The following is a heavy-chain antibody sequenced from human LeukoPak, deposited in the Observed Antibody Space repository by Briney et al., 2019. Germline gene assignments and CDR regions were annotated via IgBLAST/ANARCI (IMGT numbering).Heavy chain of an antibody. CDR1: GGPLNRYH. D-gene: IGHD4-11*01. CDR2: IYYSGST. J-gene: IGHJ6*02. Sequence: SDTLSLPCTLSGGPLNRYHGRWIPQPPGKGLEGSGYIYYSGSTNYNPSLKSRVTISVDTSKNQFSLKLSSVTAADTAVYYCARGISTVANYYYYGMDVWSQGTTVTVSS. V-gene: IGHV4-59*07. CDR3: ARGISTVANYYYYGMDV.